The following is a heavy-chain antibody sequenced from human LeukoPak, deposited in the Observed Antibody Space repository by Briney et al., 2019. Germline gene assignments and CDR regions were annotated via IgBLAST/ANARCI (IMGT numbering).Heavy chain of an antibody. D-gene: IGHD6-6*01. J-gene: IGHJ4*02. V-gene: IGHV4-34*01. CDR1: GGSFSGYY. CDR2: INHSGST. CDR3: ARPAVWYSSSSGEAPGDY. Sequence: SETLSLTCAVYGGSFSGYYWSWIRQPPGKGLEWIGEINHSGSTNYNPSLKSRVTISVDTSKNQFSLKLSSVTAADTAVYYCARPAVWYSSSSGEAPGDYWGQGTLVTVSS.